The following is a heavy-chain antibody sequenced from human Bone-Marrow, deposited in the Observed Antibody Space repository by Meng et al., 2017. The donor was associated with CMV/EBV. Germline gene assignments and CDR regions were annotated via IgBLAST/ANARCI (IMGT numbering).Heavy chain of an antibody. V-gene: IGHV3-23*01. CDR3: AKEVPAATHFDY. Sequence: GESLKISCAASGFTFSSYAMSWVRQAPGKGLEWVSAISGSGGSTYYADSVKGRFTISRDNSKNTLYLQMNSLRAEDTAVYYCAKEVPAATHFDYWGQGTLVTVSS. J-gene: IGHJ4*02. CDR1: GFTFSSYA. D-gene: IGHD2-2*01. CDR2: ISGSGGST.